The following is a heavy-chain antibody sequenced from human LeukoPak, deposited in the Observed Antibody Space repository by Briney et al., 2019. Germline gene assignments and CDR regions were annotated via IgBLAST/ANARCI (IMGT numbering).Heavy chain of an antibody. CDR1: GGSFSGYY. J-gene: IGHJ6*03. CDR2: INHSGST. V-gene: IGHV4-34*01. Sequence: PSETLSLTCAVYGGSFSGYYWSWLRQPPGKGLEWIGEINHSGSTNYNPSLKSRVTISVDTSKNQFSLKLSSVTAADTAVYYCRIAVAGTYYYMDVWGKGTTVTVSS. D-gene: IGHD6-19*01. CDR3: RIAVAGTYYYMDV.